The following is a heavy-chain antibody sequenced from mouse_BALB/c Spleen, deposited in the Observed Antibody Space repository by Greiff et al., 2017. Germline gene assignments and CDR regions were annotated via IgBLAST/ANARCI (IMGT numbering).Heavy chain of an antibody. CDR2: IYPGNVNT. V-gene: IGHV1S56*01. CDR1: GYTFTSYY. Sequence: VQGVESGPELVKPGASVRISCKASGYTFTSYYIHWVKQRPGQGLEWIGWIYPGNVNTKYNEKFKGKATLTADKSSSTAYMQLSSLTSEDSAVYFCARWGDYDLFDYWGQGTTLTVSS. D-gene: IGHD2-4*01. J-gene: IGHJ2*01. CDR3: ARWGDYDLFDY.